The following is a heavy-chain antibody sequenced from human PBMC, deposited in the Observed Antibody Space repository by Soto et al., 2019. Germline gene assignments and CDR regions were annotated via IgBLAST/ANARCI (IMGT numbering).Heavy chain of an antibody. Sequence: GSLRLSCSASGFTFSSYAMHWVRQAPGKGLEYVSAISSNGGSTYYADSVKGRFTISRDNSKNTLYLQMSSLRAEDTAVYYCVKDAGYSSSWYSINGDAFDIWGQGTMVTVSS. CDR2: ISSNGGST. CDR1: GFTFSSYA. D-gene: IGHD6-13*01. J-gene: IGHJ3*02. V-gene: IGHV3-64D*08. CDR3: VKDAGYSSSWYSINGDAFDI.